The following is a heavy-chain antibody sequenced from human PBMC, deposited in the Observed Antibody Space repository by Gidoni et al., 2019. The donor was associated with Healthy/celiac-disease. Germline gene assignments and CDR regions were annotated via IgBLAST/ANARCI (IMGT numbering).Heavy chain of an antibody. V-gene: IGHV1-18*01. CDR3: ARDRYYYDSSGYSGCAY. CDR1: GYTFTSYG. J-gene: IGHJ4*02. Sequence: QVQLVQSGAEVKKPGASVKVSCKASGYTFTSYGISWVRQAPGQGLEWMGWISAYNGNTNYAQKLQGRVTMTTDTSTSTAYRELRSLRSDDTAVYYCARDRYYYDSSGYSGCAYWGQGTLVTVSS. D-gene: IGHD3-22*01. CDR2: ISAYNGNT.